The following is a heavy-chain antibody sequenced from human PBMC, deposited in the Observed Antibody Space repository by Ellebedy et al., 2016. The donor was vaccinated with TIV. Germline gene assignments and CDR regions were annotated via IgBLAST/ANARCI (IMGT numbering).Heavy chain of an antibody. Sequence: KVSCKGSGYSFSTFWVIWVRQRPGKGLQSMGRIDPSESYTNYSPSFQGHVTMSADTSISTAYLEWSGLKASDTAIYYCARYSGSYGGYDYWGQGTLVTVSS. CDR1: GYSFSTFW. D-gene: IGHD1-26*01. CDR3: ARYSGSYGGYDY. J-gene: IGHJ4*02. V-gene: IGHV5-10-1*01. CDR2: IDPSESYT.